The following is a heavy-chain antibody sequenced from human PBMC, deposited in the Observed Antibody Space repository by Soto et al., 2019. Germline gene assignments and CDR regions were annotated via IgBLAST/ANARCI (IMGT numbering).Heavy chain of an antibody. J-gene: IGHJ6*02. CDR3: AKDVGATRDYYYYGMDV. V-gene: IGHV3-30*18. CDR2: ISYDGSNK. D-gene: IGHD1-26*01. Sequence: QAQLVESGGGVVQPGRSLRLSCAASGFTFSSYGMHWVRQAPGKGLEWVAVISYDGSNKYYADSVKGRFTISRDNSKNTLYLQMNSLRAEDTAVYYCAKDVGATRDYYYYGMDVWGQGTTVTVSS. CDR1: GFTFSSYG.